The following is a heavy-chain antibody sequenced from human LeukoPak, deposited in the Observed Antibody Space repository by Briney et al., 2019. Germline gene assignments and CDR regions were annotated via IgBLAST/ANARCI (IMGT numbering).Heavy chain of an antibody. V-gene: IGHV4-39*01. Sequence: SETLSLTCTVSGGSISSSSYYWGWIRQPPGKRLEWIESIYYSGRTYYNPSLKSRVTISVDTSKNQFSLKLSSVTAADTAVYYCARHLQAVISDWYFDLWGRGTLVTVSS. CDR3: ARHLQAVISDWYFDL. CDR2: IYYSGRT. J-gene: IGHJ2*01. D-gene: IGHD3-16*02. CDR1: GGSISSSSYY.